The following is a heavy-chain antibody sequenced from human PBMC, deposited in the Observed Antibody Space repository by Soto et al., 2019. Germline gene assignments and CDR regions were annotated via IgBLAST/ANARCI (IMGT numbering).Heavy chain of an antibody. D-gene: IGHD6-19*01. CDR2: ISRDGTNK. CDR3: ARDSSGWYKFDY. J-gene: IGHJ4*02. Sequence: GGSLRLSCVASGFTFSDYAMDWVRQAPGKGLEWVTVISRDGTNKYYADSVKGRFTISRDNSKNTLYLQMNSLTVEDTALYYCARDSSGWYKFDYWGQGTVVTVSS. V-gene: IGHV3-30-3*01. CDR1: GFTFSDYA.